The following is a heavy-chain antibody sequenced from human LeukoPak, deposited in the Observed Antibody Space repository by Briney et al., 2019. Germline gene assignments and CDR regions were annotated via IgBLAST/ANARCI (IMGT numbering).Heavy chain of an antibody. CDR1: GGSISSGGYY. CDR2: TYYSGST. J-gene: IGHJ5*02. V-gene: IGHV4-31*03. CDR3: ARALITVESWFDP. Sequence: SETLSLTCTVSGGSISSGGYYWSWIRQHPGKGLEWIGYTYYSGSTYYNPSLKSRVTISVDTSKNQFSLKLSSVTAADTAVYYCARALITVESWFDPWGQGTLVTVSS.